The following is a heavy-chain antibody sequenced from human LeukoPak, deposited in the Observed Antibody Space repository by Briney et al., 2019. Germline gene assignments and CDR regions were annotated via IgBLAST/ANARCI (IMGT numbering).Heavy chain of an antibody. CDR1: GYTFTGYY. Sequence: GASVKVSCKASGYTFTGYYMHWVRQAPGQGLEWMGWINLNSGGTNYAQKFQGRVTMTRDTSISTAYMELSRLRSDDTAVYYCARGSNYYDSSGYYSDYWGQGTLVTVSS. CDR2: INLNSGGT. CDR3: ARGSNYYDSSGYYSDY. V-gene: IGHV1-2*02. D-gene: IGHD3-22*01. J-gene: IGHJ4*02.